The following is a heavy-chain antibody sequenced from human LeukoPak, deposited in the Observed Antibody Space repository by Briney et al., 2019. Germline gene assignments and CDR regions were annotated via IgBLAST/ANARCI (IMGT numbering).Heavy chain of an antibody. D-gene: IGHD6-13*01. Sequence: PGRSLRLSCAASGSTFSTYAMSWVRQAPGKGLEWVSAISGSGGSTDYADSVKGRFTISRDKSKNTLYLQMSSLRAEDTAVYYCAKEARYSSSWYSFFDYWGQGTLVTVSS. V-gene: IGHV3-23*01. CDR1: GSTFSTYA. CDR2: ISGSGGST. CDR3: AKEARYSSSWYSFFDY. J-gene: IGHJ4*02.